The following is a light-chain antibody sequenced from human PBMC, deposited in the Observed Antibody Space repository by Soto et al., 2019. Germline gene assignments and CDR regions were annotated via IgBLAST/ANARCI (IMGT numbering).Light chain of an antibody. CDR1: SSNIGAAYD. V-gene: IGLV1-40*01. Sequence: QSVLTQPPSVSGAPGQTVTISCTRSSSNIGAAYDVHWYQHLPGTAPKLLIYGNNNRPSGVPDRFSGSKSGTSASLAITGLQAEDEADYYCQSYDSSLSGWVFGGGTKLNVL. CDR3: QSYDSSLSGWV. CDR2: GNN. J-gene: IGLJ3*02.